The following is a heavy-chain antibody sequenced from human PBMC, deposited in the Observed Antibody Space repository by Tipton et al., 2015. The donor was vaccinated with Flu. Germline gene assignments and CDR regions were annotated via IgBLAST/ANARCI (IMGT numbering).Heavy chain of an antibody. CDR2: IYPGDSDT. CDR1: GYSFTSYW. J-gene: IGHJ6*02. V-gene: IGHV5-51*01. Sequence: QLVQSGAEVKKPGESLKISCKGSGYSFTSYWIGWVRQMPGKGLQWMEIIYPGDSDTRYSPSFQGQVTISADKSISTAYLQWSGLKAPDAARYYGARDTGSQGSSWYEGDYYSFSGRAVWGQGTTVTVSS. CDR3: ARDTGSQGSSWYEGDYYSFSGRAV. D-gene: IGHD6-13*01.